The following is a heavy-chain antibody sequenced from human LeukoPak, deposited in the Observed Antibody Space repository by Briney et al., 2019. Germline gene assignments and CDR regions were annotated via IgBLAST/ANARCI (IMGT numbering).Heavy chain of an antibody. CDR2: INPNSGGT. V-gene: IGHV1-2*04. CDR1: GYTFTAYY. Sequence: ASVKVSCKASGYTFTAYYMHWVRQDPGQGLEWMGWINPNSGGTNYAQKFQGWVTMTRDTSISTAYMELTRLKSDDTAVYYCARGYWGYDSWGQGTLVTVSS. CDR3: ARGYWGYDS. J-gene: IGHJ4*02. D-gene: IGHD7-27*01.